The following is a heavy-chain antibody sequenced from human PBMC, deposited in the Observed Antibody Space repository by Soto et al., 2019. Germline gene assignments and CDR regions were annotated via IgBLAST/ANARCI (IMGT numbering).Heavy chain of an antibody. D-gene: IGHD4-17*01. Sequence: QVQLQESGPGLVKPSETLSLTCTVSGCSISSYYWSWIRQPPGKGLEWIGYIYYSGSTNYNPSLKSRVTISVDTSKNQFSLKLSSVTAADTAVYYCAVTTVTTYERVAYFDYWGQGTLVTVFS. V-gene: IGHV4-59*01. CDR1: GCSISSYY. CDR2: IYYSGST. CDR3: AVTTVTTYERVAYFDY. J-gene: IGHJ4*02.